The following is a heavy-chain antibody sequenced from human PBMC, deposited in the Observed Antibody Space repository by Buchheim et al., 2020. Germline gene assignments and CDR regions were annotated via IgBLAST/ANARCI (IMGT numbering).Heavy chain of an antibody. CDR3: AKDLYDFWSGSKKYGMDV. V-gene: IGHV3-30*18. CDR2: ISYDGSNK. D-gene: IGHD3-3*01. Sequence: QVQLVESGGGVVQPGRSLRLSCAASGFTFSSYGMHWVRQAPGKGLEWVAVISYDGSNKYYADSVKGRFTFSRDNSKNTLYLQMNSLRAEDTAVYYCAKDLYDFWSGSKKYGMDVWGQGTT. CDR1: GFTFSSYG. J-gene: IGHJ6*02.